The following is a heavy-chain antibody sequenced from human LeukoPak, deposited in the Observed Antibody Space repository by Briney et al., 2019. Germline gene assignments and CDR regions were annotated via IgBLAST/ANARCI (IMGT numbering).Heavy chain of an antibody. D-gene: IGHD2-15*01. J-gene: IGHJ4*02. CDR2: IYSGGST. V-gene: IGHV3-53*01. CDR1: GFTVSSNY. Sequence: PGGSLRLSCAASGFTVSSNYMSWVRQAPGKGLEWVSVIYSGGSTYYADSVKGQFTISRDNSKNTLYLQMNSLRAEDTAVYYCAKDQDIVVVVAADFDYWGQGTLVTVSS. CDR3: AKDQDIVVVVAADFDY.